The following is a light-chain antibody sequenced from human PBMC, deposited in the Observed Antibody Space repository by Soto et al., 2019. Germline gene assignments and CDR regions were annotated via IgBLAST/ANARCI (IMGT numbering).Light chain of an antibody. Sequence: DIQMTQSPSTLSASVGDTVTITCRASQSVDKWLAWYQQKPGRAPKLLIYKASTLEGGVPSRFGGSGSGTEFTLTISNLQPDDFATYYGQQYDTSSRAFGQGTTVEVK. CDR3: QQYDTSSRA. J-gene: IGKJ1*01. V-gene: IGKV1-5*03. CDR2: KAS. CDR1: QSVDKW.